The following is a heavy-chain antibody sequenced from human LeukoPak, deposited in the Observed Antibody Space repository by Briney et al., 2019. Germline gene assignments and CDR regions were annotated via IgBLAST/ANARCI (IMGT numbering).Heavy chain of an antibody. CDR3: AKDVGYSSGWYLFDY. Sequence: PGGSLRLSCAASGFTFSSYSMNWVRQAPGKGLEWVSSISSSSSYIYYADSVKGRFTISRDNAKNSLYLQMNSLRAEDTALYYCAKDVGYSSGWYLFDYWGQGTLVTVSS. D-gene: IGHD6-19*01. J-gene: IGHJ4*02. V-gene: IGHV3-21*04. CDR2: ISSSSSYI. CDR1: GFTFSSYS.